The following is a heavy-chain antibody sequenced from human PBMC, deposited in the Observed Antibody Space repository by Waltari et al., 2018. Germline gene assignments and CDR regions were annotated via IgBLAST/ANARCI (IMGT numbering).Heavy chain of an antibody. CDR3: ARESNSWSPYYYYYGMDV. J-gene: IGHJ6*02. V-gene: IGHV1-69*13. CDR2: IIPIFGTA. Sequence: QVQLVQSGAEVKKPGSSVKVSCKASGGTFSSYAIRWVRQAPGQGLEWMGGIIPIFGTANYAQKFQGRVTITADESTSTAYMELSSLRSEDTAVYYCARESNSWSPYYYYYGMDVWGQGTTVTVSS. D-gene: IGHD4-4*01. CDR1: GGTFSSYA.